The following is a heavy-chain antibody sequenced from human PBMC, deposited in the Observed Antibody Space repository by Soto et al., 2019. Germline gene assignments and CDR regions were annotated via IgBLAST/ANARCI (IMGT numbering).Heavy chain of an antibody. D-gene: IGHD4-4*01. Sequence: GGSLRLSCAASGFTFSSYGMHWVRQAPGKGLEWVAVIWYDGSNKYYADSVKGRFTISRDNSKNTLYLQMNSLRAEDTAVYYCARDDYSNGRPINMDVWGKGTTVTVSS. J-gene: IGHJ6*03. CDR2: IWYDGSNK. CDR1: GFTFSSYG. CDR3: ARDDYSNGRPINMDV. V-gene: IGHV3-33*01.